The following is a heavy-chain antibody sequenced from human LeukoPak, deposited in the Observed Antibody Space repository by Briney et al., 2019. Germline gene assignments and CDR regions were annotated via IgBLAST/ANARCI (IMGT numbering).Heavy chain of an antibody. Sequence: GGSLRLSCAASGFIFTENGMHWVRQAPGKGLERVAVIWYDGSDKYYADSVKGRFTISRDNSKDTVYLQMNSLRVEDTAVYFCARDWPNRLTAGGIWFDPWGPGTLVTVSA. CDR2: IWYDGSDK. V-gene: IGHV3-33*01. D-gene: IGHD6-13*01. CDR1: GFIFTENG. CDR3: ARDWPNRLTAGGIWFDP. J-gene: IGHJ5*02.